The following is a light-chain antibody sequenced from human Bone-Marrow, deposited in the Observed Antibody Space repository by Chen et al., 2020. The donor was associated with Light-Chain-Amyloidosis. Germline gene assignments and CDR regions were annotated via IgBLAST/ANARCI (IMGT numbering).Light chain of an antibody. CDR1: NIGSTS. CDR2: DDS. Sequence: SYVLTQPSSVSVAPGQPATMSCGGNNIGSTSVHWYQQTAGQAPLLVVYDDSDRPSGIPERLSGSNSGNTATLTISRVEAEDEADYYCQVWDRSSDRPVFGGGTKLTVL. CDR3: QVWDRSSDRPV. V-gene: IGLV3-21*02. J-gene: IGLJ3*02.